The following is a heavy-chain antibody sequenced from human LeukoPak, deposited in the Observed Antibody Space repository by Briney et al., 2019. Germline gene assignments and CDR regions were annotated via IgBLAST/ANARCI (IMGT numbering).Heavy chain of an antibody. J-gene: IGHJ5*02. V-gene: IGHV4-4*07. Sequence: SETLSLTCTVSGGSISSDYWSWIRQPPGKGLEWIGRIYTSGSTNYNPSLKSRVTISVDTSKNQFSLKLSSVTAADTAVYYCAGLAYGSGSSWGQGTLVTVSS. CDR1: GGSISSDY. CDR3: AGLAYGSGSS. D-gene: IGHD3-10*01. CDR2: IYTSGST.